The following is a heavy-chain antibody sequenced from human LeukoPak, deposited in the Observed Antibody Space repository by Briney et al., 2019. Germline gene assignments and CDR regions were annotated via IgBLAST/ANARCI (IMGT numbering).Heavy chain of an antibody. V-gene: IGHV4-4*07. CDR3: ARERYIAAAGEPI. CDR2: IYTSGST. J-gene: IGHJ3*02. CDR1: GGSISSYY. D-gene: IGHD6-13*01. Sequence: SETLSLTCTVSGGSISSYYWSWIRQPAGKGLEWIGRIYTSGSTNYNPSLKGRVTISVDTSKNQFSLKLSSVTAADTAVYYCARERYIAAAGEPIWGQGTMVTVSS.